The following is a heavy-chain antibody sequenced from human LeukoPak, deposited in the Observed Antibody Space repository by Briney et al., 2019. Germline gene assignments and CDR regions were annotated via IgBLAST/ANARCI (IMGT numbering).Heavy chain of an antibody. D-gene: IGHD6-6*01. Sequence: SETLFLTCTVSGGSLSGYYWSWIRQPPGKGLEWIGYIYYSGSTNYNPSLKSRVTISVDTSENQFSLKLTSVTAADTAVYYCARDREYSSSGLVWFDLWGHGILVTVSS. J-gene: IGHJ5*02. CDR2: IYYSGST. CDR3: ARDREYSSSGLVWFDL. CDR1: GGSLSGYY. V-gene: IGHV4-59*12.